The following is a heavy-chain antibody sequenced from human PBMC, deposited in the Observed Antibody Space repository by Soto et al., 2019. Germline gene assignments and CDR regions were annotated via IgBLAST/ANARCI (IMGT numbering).Heavy chain of an antibody. CDR3: ARDSGSRLAYDYYRMDV. Sequence: QVQLVESGGGVVQPGRSLRLSCAASGFTFSSYGMHWVRKAPGKGLEWVAVIWYDGSNKYYADSVKGRFTISRDKSKNPLYLQMNSLRAEDTAVYYCARDSGSRLAYDYYRMDVWGQGTTVTVSS. D-gene: IGHD2-15*01. J-gene: IGHJ6*02. CDR1: GFTFSSYG. V-gene: IGHV3-33*01. CDR2: IWYDGSNK.